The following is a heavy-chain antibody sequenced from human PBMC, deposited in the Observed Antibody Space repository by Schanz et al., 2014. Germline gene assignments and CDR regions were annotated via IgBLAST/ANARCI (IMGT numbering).Heavy chain of an antibody. J-gene: IGHJ4*02. CDR2: INSDGRST. V-gene: IGHV3-74*01. CDR3: ARDKGGLIPFDY. Sequence: EVQLVESGGCLVQPGGSLRLSCAASGFTFNDYCMHWVRQAPGKGLVWVSRINSDGRSTNYADSVKGRFTISRDNAKNSLYLQMNSLRAEDTAVYYCARDKGGLIPFDYWGQGTLVAVSS. D-gene: IGHD2-15*01. CDR1: GFTFNDYC.